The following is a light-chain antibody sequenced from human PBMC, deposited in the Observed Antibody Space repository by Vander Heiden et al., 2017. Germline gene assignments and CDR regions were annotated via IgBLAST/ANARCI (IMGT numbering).Light chain of an antibody. Sequence: SYVLTQSPPLSVALGQTATITCEGHDIGSRHVHWYQRKPGQAPVLVIYDDDYRPSGIPERFSGSNSGNTATLTISRAQAGDEADYFCQVRDSSTNWVFGGGTKMTVL. CDR3: QVRDSSTNWV. J-gene: IGLJ3*02. CDR1: DIGSRH. CDR2: DDD. V-gene: IGLV3-9*01.